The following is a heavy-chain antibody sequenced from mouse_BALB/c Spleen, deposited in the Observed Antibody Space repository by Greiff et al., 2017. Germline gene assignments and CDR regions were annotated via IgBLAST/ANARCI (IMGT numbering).Heavy chain of an antibody. Sequence: DVKLVESGGGLVKPGGSLQLSCAASGFTFSSYAMSWVRQTPEKRLEWVASISSGGSTYYPDSVKGRFTISRDNARNILYLQMSSLRYEDTAMYYCARVYDYDGTWFAYWGQGTLVTVSA. J-gene: IGHJ3*01. CDR2: ISSGGST. V-gene: IGHV5-6-5*01. CDR3: ARVYDYDGTWFAY. CDR1: GFTFSSYA. D-gene: IGHD2-4*01.